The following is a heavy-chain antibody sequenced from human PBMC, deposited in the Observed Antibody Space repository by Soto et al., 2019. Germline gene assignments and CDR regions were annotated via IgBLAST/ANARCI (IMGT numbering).Heavy chain of an antibody. CDR2: IYHSGST. J-gene: IGHJ4*02. D-gene: IGHD4-17*01. Sequence: SETMSLTCAVSGGSISSGGYSWSWIRQPPGKGLEWIGYIYHSGSTYYNPSLKSRVTISVDRSKNQFSLKLSSVTAADTAVYYCARLEYGDYFDYWGQGTLVTVSS. CDR1: GGSISSGGYS. V-gene: IGHV4-30-2*01. CDR3: ARLEYGDYFDY.